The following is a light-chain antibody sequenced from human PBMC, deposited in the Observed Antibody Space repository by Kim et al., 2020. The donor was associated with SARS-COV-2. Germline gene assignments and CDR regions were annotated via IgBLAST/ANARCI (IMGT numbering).Light chain of an antibody. CDR2: AVS. Sequence: ALSASVGDTVTITCRASQSITSGVAWYQQKPGKAPKLLIYAVSNLDSGVPSRFSGSGSETQFSLTIRSLQPDDFETYYCQQHNGYFGGGTKVDIK. J-gene: IGKJ4*01. V-gene: IGKV1-5*01. CDR1: QSITSG. CDR3: QQHNGY.